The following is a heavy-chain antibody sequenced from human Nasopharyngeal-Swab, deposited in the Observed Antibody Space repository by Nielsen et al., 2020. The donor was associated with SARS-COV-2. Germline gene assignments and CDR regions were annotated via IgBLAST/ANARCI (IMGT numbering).Heavy chain of an antibody. CDR1: GGTFSSYA. Sequence: SVKVSCKASGGTFSSYAISWVRQAPGQGLEWMGGIIPIFGTANYAQKFQGRVTITADESTSTAYMELSSLRSEDTAVYYCARGIFTIAAIGGMDVWGQGTTVTVSS. V-gene: IGHV1-69*13. J-gene: IGHJ6*02. CDR3: ARGIFTIAAIGGMDV. CDR2: IIPIFGTA. D-gene: IGHD2-2*02.